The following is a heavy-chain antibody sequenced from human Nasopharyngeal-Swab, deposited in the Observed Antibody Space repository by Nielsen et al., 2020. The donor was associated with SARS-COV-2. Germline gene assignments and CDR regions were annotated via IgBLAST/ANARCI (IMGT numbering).Heavy chain of an antibody. J-gene: IGHJ4*02. D-gene: IGHD1-26*01. Sequence: GSLRLSCTVSGGSISSGSIRSYYWSWIRQPPGKGLEWLGYLSYTGITHYNPSLKSPVTISVDMSTNQFSLKLSSVAAADTTVYYCAREVVGGLVDSWSQGTLVTVSS. CDR1: GGSISSGSIRSYY. CDR3: AREVVGGLVDS. V-gene: IGHV4-61*01. CDR2: LSYTGIT.